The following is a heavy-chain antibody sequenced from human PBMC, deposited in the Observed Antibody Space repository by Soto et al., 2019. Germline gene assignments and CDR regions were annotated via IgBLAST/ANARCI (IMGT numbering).Heavy chain of an antibody. CDR2: ISAYSGKT. Sequence: QVQLVQSGGEVKKPGASVKVSCTTSGYTFTTYGISWVRQAPGQGLEWVGWISAYSGKTHYAQKFQGKVTMTTDTSTNTAYLELRSLRSDDTAGYYCARDPYLGDHQYWGQGTLVTVSS. V-gene: IGHV1-18*01. CDR3: ARDPYLGDHQY. J-gene: IGHJ4*02. D-gene: IGHD3-16*01. CDR1: GYTFTTYG.